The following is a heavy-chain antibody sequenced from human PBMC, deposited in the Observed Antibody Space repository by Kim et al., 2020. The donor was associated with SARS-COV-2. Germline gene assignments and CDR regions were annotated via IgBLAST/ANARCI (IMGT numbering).Heavy chain of an antibody. D-gene: IGHD3-10*01. V-gene: IGHV3-30*18. Sequence: GGSLRLSCAASGFTFGTYAMHWVRQAPGKGLEWVAVTSNDGSKKYYADSVKGRFTISRDNSKNTVYLQMSSLRAEDTAVYYCAKGLWFGELSLYAFEIWGQGQWPPSLQ. CDR2: TSNDGSKK. J-gene: IGHJ3*02. CDR3: AKGLWFGELSLYAFEI. CDR1: GFTFGTYA.